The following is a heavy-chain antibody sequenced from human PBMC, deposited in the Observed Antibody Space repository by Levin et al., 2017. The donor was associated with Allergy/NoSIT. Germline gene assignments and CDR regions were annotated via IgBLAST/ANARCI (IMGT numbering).Heavy chain of an antibody. J-gene: IGHJ6*02. V-gene: IGHV3-21*01. CDR3: ARGPYGDRGYYYYGMDV. CDR1: GFTFSSYS. Sequence: ETLSLTCAASGFTFSSYSMNWVRQAPGKGLEWVSSISSSSSYIYYADSVKGRFTISRDNAKNSLYLQMNSLRAEDTAVYYCARGPYGDRGYYYYGMDVWGQGTTVTVSS. D-gene: IGHD4-17*01. CDR2: ISSSSSYI.